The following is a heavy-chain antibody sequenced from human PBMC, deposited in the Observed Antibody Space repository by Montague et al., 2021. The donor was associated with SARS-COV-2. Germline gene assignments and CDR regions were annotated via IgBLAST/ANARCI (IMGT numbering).Heavy chain of an antibody. V-gene: IGHV4-59*01. J-gene: IGHJ4*02. Sequence: SETLSLTCTVSGGSISSYYWSWIRQPPGKGLEWIGNIYYSGSTNXXPSLKSRVTISVDTSKNQFPLKLSSVTAADTAVYYCARDTEGYISSWYHDYWGQGTLVTVSS. D-gene: IGHD6-13*01. CDR3: ARDTEGYISSWYHDY. CDR2: IYYSGST. CDR1: GGSISSYY.